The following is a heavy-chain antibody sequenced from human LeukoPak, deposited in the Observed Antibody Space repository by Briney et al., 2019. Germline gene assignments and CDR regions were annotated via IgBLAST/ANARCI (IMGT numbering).Heavy chain of an antibody. CDR2: INHSGST. CDR3: ARPRSATVTTGHSDAFDI. J-gene: IGHJ3*02. D-gene: IGHD4-17*01. V-gene: IGHV4-34*01. CDR1: GGSFSGYY. Sequence: PSETLSLTCAVYGGSFSGYYWSWIRQPPGKGLEWIGEINHSGSTNYNPSLKSRVTISVDTSKSQFSLKLSSVTAADTAVYYCARPRSATVTTGHSDAFDIWGQGTMVTVSS.